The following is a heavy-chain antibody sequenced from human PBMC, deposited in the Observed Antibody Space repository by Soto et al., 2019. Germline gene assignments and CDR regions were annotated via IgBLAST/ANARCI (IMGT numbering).Heavy chain of an antibody. D-gene: IGHD3-3*01. Sequence: PSETLYHTCTLSGDSISSSSYYWSWIRQPPGKGLEWIGSIYYTGSTYYNPSLKSRVTLSVDTSKNQFSPKLNSVTAADTAVHYCARHPYDFWSGHWFDPWGQGNLVTVSS. CDR2: IYYTGST. V-gene: IGHV4-39*01. CDR3: ARHPYDFWSGHWFDP. CDR1: GDSISSSSYY. J-gene: IGHJ5*02.